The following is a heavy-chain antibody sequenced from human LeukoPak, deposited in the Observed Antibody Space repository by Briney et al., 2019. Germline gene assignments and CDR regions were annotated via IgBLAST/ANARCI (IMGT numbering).Heavy chain of an antibody. V-gene: IGHV4-59*01. J-gene: IGHJ4*02. Sequence: KTSETLSLTCTVSGGSINSYYWGWIRQPPEKGLEWIGYIYYSGSTTYNPSLKSRVTISVDTSKNQFSLKLSSVTAADTAVYYCARETSSGSGYYFDYWGQGTLVTVSS. CDR1: GGSINSYY. D-gene: IGHD3-22*01. CDR3: ARETSSGSGYYFDY. CDR2: IYYSGST.